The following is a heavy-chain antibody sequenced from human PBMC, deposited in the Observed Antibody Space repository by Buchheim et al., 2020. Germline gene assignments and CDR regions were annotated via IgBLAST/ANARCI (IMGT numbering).Heavy chain of an antibody. CDR3: ATLLGYLKY. CDR1: GDSISSGDYY. V-gene: IGHV4-30-4*01. Sequence: QVLLQESGPGLVKPSQTLSLTCTVSGDSISSGDYYWGWIRQPPGKGLEWIGYIYYSGSSDYNTSHKSRVSMSVDTSKNQFSLKLSSVTAADTAVYYCATLLGYLKYWGQGTL. CDR2: IYYSGSS. D-gene: IGHD5-18*01. J-gene: IGHJ4*02.